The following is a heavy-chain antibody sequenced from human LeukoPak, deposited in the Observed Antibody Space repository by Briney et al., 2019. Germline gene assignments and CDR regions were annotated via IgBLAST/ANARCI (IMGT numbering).Heavy chain of an antibody. V-gene: IGHV4-59*12. Sequence: SETLSLTCTVSGGSISSYYWSWIRQPPGKGLEWIGYIYYSGSTNYNPSLKSRVTISVDKSKNQFSLKLSSVTAADTAVYYCARDLTKHDYGYWGQGTLVTVSS. CDR3: ARDLTKHDYGY. CDR2: IYYSGST. D-gene: IGHD4-17*01. J-gene: IGHJ4*02. CDR1: GGSISSYY.